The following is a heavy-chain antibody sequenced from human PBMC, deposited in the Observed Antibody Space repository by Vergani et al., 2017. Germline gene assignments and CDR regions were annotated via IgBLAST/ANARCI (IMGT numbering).Heavy chain of an antibody. J-gene: IGHJ5*02. CDR3: ARGGGTGYSSSWYGRWFDP. Sequence: EVQLVESGGGLVQPGGSLRLSCAASGFTFSSYDTHWVRQATGKGLEWVSAIGTAGDTYYPGSVKGRFTISRENAKNSLYLQMNSLRAGDTAVYYCARGGGTGYSSSWYGRWFDPWGQGTLVTVSS. CDR1: GFTFSSYD. D-gene: IGHD6-13*01. V-gene: IGHV3-13*04. CDR2: IGTAGDT.